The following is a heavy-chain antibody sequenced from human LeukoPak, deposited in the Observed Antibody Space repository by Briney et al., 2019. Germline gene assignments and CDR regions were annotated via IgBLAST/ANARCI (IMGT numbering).Heavy chain of an antibody. CDR3: GRESPPPLYYYSRGNFNFDY. V-gene: IGHV1-46*01. Sequence: ASVKVSCKASGYTFTSYYMHWVRQAPGQGLEWMGIINPSGGSTSYAQKFQGRVTMTRDTSTSTVYMELSSLRSEDTAVYYCGRESPPPLYYYSRGNFNFDYGGQGTLVTVSS. CDR1: GYTFTSYY. CDR2: INPSGGST. D-gene: IGHD3-22*01. J-gene: IGHJ4*02.